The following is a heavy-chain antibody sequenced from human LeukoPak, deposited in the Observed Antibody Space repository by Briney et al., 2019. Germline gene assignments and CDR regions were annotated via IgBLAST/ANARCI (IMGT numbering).Heavy chain of an antibody. V-gene: IGHV4-38-2*01. D-gene: IGHD2-15*01. J-gene: IGHJ4*02. CDR2: IYHSGST. CDR1: GYSISNDYY. CDR3: ARAVSTGYCSSMSCPNPFDY. Sequence: SETLSLTCAVSGYSISNDYYWGWIRQPPGKGLEWIGSIYHSGSTYYNPSLKSRVTISVHTSKNQFSLKVSSVTAADTAVYYCARAVSTGYCSSMSCPNPFDYWGQGTLVTVSS.